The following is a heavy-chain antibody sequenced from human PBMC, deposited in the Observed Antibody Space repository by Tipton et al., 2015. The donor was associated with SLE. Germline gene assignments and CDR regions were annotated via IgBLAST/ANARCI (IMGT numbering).Heavy chain of an antibody. CDR2: IDDSGTT. D-gene: IGHD6-13*01. Sequence: LRLSCTVSGAFSGYFWSWVRQPPGKGLEWIGYIDDSGTTNFNPFLKSRVIMSEDTSKNQFSLKLSSVTAADTAVYYCARIYAAGDYYYGMDVWGQGTTVTVSS. J-gene: IGHJ6*02. V-gene: IGHV4-59*01. CDR1: GAFSGYF. CDR3: ARIYAAGDYYYGMDV.